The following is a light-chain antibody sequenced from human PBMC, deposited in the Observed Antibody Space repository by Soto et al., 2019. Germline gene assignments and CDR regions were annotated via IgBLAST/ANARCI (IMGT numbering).Light chain of an antibody. CDR1: SSNIGSNT. Sequence: QSVLTQPPSASGTPGQRVTISCSGSSSNIGSNTVNWYQQLPGTAPKLLIYSNNQRPSGVPDRFSGSKSGTSASLAISGLQSEDEADYYCAAWDDKDVVFGGGTQLTVL. CDR2: SNN. V-gene: IGLV1-44*01. CDR3: AAWDDKDVV. J-gene: IGLJ2*01.